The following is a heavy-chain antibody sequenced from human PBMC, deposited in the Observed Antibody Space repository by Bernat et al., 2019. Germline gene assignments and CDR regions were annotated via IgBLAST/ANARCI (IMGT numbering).Heavy chain of an antibody. CDR3: ARDRQQFVPFDY. J-gene: IGHJ4*02. V-gene: IGHV3-30*01. CDR2: ISDDGGDK. D-gene: IGHD6-6*01. Sequence: QVQLMESGGGVVQPGRSLRLSCAASGFTFSTYAMHWVRQAPGKGLEWVAVISDDGGDKYYADSVKGRFTISKDNSKNTLYLQMNSLRAEDTAVYYCARDRQQFVPFDYWGQGTLVTVSS. CDR1: GFTFSTYA.